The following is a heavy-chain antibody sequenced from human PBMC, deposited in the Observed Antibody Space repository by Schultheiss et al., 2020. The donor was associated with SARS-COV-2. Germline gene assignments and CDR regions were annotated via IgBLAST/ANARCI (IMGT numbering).Heavy chain of an antibody. J-gene: IGHJ5*02. CDR3: ARQWGIATNWFDP. CDR2: IDPSDSYT. D-gene: IGHD6-13*01. Sequence: GESLKISCKGSGYSFTSYWISWVRQMPGKGLEWMGRIDPSDSYTNYSPSFQGHVTISADKSISTAYLQWSSLKASDTAMYYCARQWGIATNWFDPWGQGTLVTVSS. CDR1: GYSFTSYW. V-gene: IGHV5-10-1*01.